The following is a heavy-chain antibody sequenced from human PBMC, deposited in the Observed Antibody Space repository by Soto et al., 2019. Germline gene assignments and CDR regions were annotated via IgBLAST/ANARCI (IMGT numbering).Heavy chain of an antibody. J-gene: IGHJ4*02. Sequence: GGSLRLSCAASGFTFSSYSMNWVRQAPGKGLEWVSYISSSSSTIYYADSVKGRFTISRDNAKNSLYLQMNSLRAEDTAVYYCARGQAIQLRLPPPDYWRQGTLVTVS. D-gene: IGHD5-18*01. V-gene: IGHV3-48*01. CDR2: ISSSSSTI. CDR1: GFTFSSYS. CDR3: ARGQAIQLRLPPPDY.